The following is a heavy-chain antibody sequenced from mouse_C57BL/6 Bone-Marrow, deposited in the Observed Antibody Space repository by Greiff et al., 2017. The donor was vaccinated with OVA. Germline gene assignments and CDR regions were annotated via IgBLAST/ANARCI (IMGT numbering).Heavy chain of an antibody. V-gene: IGHV14-4*01. CDR3: TKGLRDYYAMDY. D-gene: IGHD1-1*01. CDR2: IDPENGDT. Sequence: EVKLMESGAELVRPGASVKLSCTASGFNIKDDYMHWVKQRPEQGLEWIGWIDPENGDTEYASKFQGKATITADTSSNTAYLQLSSLTSEDTAVYYCTKGLRDYYAMDYWGQGTSVTVSS. J-gene: IGHJ4*01. CDR1: GFNIKDDY.